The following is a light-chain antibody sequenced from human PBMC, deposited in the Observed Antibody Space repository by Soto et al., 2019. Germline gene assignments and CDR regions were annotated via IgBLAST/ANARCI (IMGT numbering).Light chain of an antibody. J-gene: IGKJ1*01. CDR2: GAS. Sequence: EIVMTQSPATLSVSPGDRATLSCRASQTVRSNLAWYQQKAGQAPRVLIHGASTRATGIPDRFSGSGSGTDFTLTISSLQSEDFAVYYCQQYTDWPRTFGQGTKVEIK. CDR3: QQYTDWPRT. V-gene: IGKV3-15*01. CDR1: QTVRSN.